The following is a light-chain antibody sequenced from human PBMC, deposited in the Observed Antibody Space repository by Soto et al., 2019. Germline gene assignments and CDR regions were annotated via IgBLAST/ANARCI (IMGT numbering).Light chain of an antibody. CDR3: SSYTSSTVI. CDR2: DVS. CDR1: SSDIGDYNY. V-gene: IGLV2-14*01. Sequence: QSALTQPASVSGSPGQSITISCTGTSSDIGDYNYVSWYQQYPGKAPKLMIYDVSNRPSGVSNRISGSKSGNTASLTISGLQAEDEADYSCSSYTSSTVIFGTGTKVTVL. J-gene: IGLJ1*01.